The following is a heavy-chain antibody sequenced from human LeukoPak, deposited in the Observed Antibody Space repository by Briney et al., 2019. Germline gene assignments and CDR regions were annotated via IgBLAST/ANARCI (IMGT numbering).Heavy chain of an antibody. CDR2: ISSNGGST. CDR1: GFTVSSNY. D-gene: IGHD1-26*01. CDR3: ARELLGAFDI. V-gene: IGHV3-64*01. Sequence: GGSLRLSCEASGFTVSSNYMSWVRQAPGKGLEYVSAISSNGGSTYYANSVKGRFTISRDNSKNTLYLQMGSLRAEDMAVYYCARELLGAFDIWGQGTMVTVSS. J-gene: IGHJ3*02.